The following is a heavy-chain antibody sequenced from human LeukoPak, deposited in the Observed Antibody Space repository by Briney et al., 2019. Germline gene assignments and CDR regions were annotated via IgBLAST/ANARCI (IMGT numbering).Heavy chain of an antibody. Sequence: TGGSLRLSCAASGFTFSSYGMHWVRQAPGKGLEWVAVIWYDGSNKYYADSVKGRFTISRDNSKNTLYLQMNSLRAEDTAVYYCARDVREQWLVYYYYGMDVWGQGTTVTVSS. D-gene: IGHD6-19*01. V-gene: IGHV3-33*01. CDR1: GFTFSSYG. CDR3: ARDVREQWLVYYYYGMDV. CDR2: IWYDGSNK. J-gene: IGHJ6*02.